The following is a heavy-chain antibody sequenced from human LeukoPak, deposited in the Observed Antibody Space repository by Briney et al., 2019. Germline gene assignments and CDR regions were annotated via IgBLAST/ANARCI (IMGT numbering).Heavy chain of an antibody. J-gene: IGHJ4*02. CDR1: GYTLTELS. CDR3: ATGSRIAAADTFDY. D-gene: IGHD6-13*01. Sequence: ASVKVSCKVSGYTLTELSMHWVRQAPGKGLEWMGGFDPEDGETIYAQKFQGRVTMTEDTSTDTAYMELSSLRSEDTAVYYCATGSRIAAADTFDYWGQGTLVTVSS. CDR2: FDPEDGET. V-gene: IGHV1-24*01.